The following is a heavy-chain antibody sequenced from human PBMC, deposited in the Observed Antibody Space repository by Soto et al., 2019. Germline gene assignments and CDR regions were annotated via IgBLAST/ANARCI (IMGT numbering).Heavy chain of an antibody. CDR2: INSDGSST. V-gene: IGHV3-74*01. CDR1: GFTFSSYW. CDR3: TSDTWGSVRFITIFGLVHMDV. Sequence: PGGSLRLSCAASGFTFSSYWMHWVRQAPGKGLVWVSRINSDGSSTSYADSVKGRFTISRDNAKNTLYLQMNSLKTEDTAVYYCTSDTWGSVRFITIFGLVHMDVWGQGTTVTVSS. J-gene: IGHJ6*02. D-gene: IGHD3-3*01.